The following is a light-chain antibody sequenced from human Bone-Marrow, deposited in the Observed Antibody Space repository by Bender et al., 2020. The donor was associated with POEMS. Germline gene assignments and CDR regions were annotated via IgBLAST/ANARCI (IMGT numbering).Light chain of an antibody. J-gene: IGLJ3*02. Sequence: QSVVTQPPSASGTPGQRVTISCSGSNSNVGSDSVYWYQQLPGTAPKLLISSDNQRPSGVPDRFSGSKSATSASLAIRGVQSEDEADYYCAAWDDNLSAWVFGGGTKLTVL. V-gene: IGLV1-47*02. CDR2: SDN. CDR3: AAWDDNLSAWV. CDR1: NSNVGSDS.